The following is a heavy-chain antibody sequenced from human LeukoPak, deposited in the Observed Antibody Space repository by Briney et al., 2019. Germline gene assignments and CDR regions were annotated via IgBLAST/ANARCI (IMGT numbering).Heavy chain of an antibody. D-gene: IGHD1-1*01. CDR3: ARVTTGTGGYYFDY. J-gene: IGHJ4*02. V-gene: IGHV3-21*01. CDR2: ISSSSSYI. CDR1: GFTLSSYS. Sequence: PGGSLRLSCAASGFTLSSYSMNWVRLAPGKGLEWVSSISSSSSYIYYSDSVKGRFTISRDNAKNSLYLQMNSLRADDTAVYYCARVTTGTGGYYFDYWGQGTLVTVSS.